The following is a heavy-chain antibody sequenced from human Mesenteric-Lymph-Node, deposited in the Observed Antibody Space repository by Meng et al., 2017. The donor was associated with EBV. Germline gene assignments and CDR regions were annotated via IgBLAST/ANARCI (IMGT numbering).Heavy chain of an antibody. CDR1: GFSLTTSGVG. J-gene: IGHJ5*02. CDR3: AHRRALGSGWYEDWFDP. V-gene: IGHV2-5*02. D-gene: IGHD6-19*01. CDR2: IYWDDDK. Sequence: QITLKESGPTLVKPXXXXTXTXTLXGFSLTTSGVGVGWIRQPPGKALEWLALIYWDDDKRYSPSLKSRLTITRDTSKNQVVLTMTNMDPVDTATYYCAHRRALGSGWYEDWFDPWGQGTLVTVSS.